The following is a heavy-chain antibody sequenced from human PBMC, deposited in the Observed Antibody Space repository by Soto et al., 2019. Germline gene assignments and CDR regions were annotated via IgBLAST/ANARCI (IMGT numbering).Heavy chain of an antibody. CDR3: ARDVRSRRYDL. J-gene: IGHJ5*02. Sequence: QVQLVESGGGVVQPGRSLRLSCAASGFTFNNYAIHWVRQAPGKGLEWVAVISHDGTTKYYADSVKGRFTISRDNSKNTVYLEMNSLRDEDTAVYYCARDVRSRRYDLWGQGTLVIVSS. CDR2: ISHDGTTK. D-gene: IGHD3-10*02. CDR1: GFTFNNYA. V-gene: IGHV3-30-3*01.